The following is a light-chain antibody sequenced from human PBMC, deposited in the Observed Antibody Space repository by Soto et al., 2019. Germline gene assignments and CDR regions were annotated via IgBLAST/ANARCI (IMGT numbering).Light chain of an antibody. J-gene: IGKJ3*01. CDR2: GAS. V-gene: IGKV3-20*01. CDR1: QSVSSD. Sequence: EIALTQSPATLSVSPGECASISCRASQSVSSDLAWYHQKPGQAPRLLIYGASTRATGIPARFSGSGSGTEFTLTISRLEPEDFAVYYCQQYGSSPFTFGPGTKVDIK. CDR3: QQYGSSPFT.